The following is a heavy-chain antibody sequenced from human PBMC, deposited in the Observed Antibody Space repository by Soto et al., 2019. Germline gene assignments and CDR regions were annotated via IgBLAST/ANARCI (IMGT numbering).Heavy chain of an antibody. CDR3: ARGYDFWTGYYYYYMDV. Sequence: SETLSLTCTVSGGSISSYYWSWIRQPPGKGLEWIGYIYYSGSTNYNPSLKSRVTISVDTSKNRFSLKLSSVTAADTAVYYCARGYDFWTGYYYYYMDVWGKGTTVTVSS. V-gene: IGHV4-59*01. CDR1: GGSISSYY. J-gene: IGHJ6*03. D-gene: IGHD3-3*01. CDR2: IYYSGST.